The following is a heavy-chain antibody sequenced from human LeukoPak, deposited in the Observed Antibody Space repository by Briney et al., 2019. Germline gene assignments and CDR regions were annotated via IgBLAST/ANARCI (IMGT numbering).Heavy chain of an antibody. CDR1: GGTFSSYA. J-gene: IGHJ4*02. D-gene: IGHD5-18*01. CDR3: ARDRSPVDTAMVTDY. Sequence: ASVKVSCKASGGTFSSYAISWVRQAPGQGLEWMGWINPNSGGTNYAQKFQGRVTMTRDTSISTAYMELSRLRSDGTAVYYCARDRSPVDTAMVTDYWGQGTLVTVSS. CDR2: INPNSGGT. V-gene: IGHV1-2*02.